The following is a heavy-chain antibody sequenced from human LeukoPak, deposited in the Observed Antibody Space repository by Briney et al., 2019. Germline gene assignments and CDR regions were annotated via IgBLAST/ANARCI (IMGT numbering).Heavy chain of an antibody. V-gene: IGHV3-53*01. CDR3: ARLANYAFDI. CDR1: GFTVSSNY. CDR2: IYSGGST. J-gene: IGHJ3*02. Sequence: GGSLRLSCAASGFTVSSNYMSWVRQAPGKGLEWVSVIYSGGSTYYADSVKGRFTISRDNSKNTLYLQMNSLRAEDTAVYYCARLANYAFDIWGQGTMATVSS. D-gene: IGHD1-7*01.